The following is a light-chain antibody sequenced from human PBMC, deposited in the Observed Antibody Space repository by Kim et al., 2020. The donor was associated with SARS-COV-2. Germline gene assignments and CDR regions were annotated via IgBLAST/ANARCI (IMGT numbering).Light chain of an antibody. CDR2: DAS. CDR1: QSISTS. CDR3: QQRFNWPLT. J-gene: IGKJ4*01. Sequence: LSPGERATLPGRASQSISTSLAWYQQRPGQAPRLVIYDASYRATGLPARFSGSGSGTDFTLTISSLEPEDFAVYYCQQRFNWPLTFGGGTKVDIK. V-gene: IGKV3-11*01.